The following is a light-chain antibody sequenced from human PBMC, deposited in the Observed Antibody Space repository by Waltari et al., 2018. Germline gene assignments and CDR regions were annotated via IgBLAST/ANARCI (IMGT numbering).Light chain of an antibody. CDR3: QVWDSSSDR. Sequence: SYVLTQPPSVPVAPGKTARITCGGNNIGSKSVYWYQQKPGQAPVLVIYYDSDWPSGIPERFSGSNSGNTATLTISRVEAGDEADYYCQVWDSSSDRFGGGTKLTVL. J-gene: IGLJ2*01. CDR2: YDS. CDR1: NIGSKS. V-gene: IGLV3-21*04.